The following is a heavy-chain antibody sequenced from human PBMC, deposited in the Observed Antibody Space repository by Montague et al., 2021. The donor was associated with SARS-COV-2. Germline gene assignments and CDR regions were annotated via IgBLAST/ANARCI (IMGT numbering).Heavy chain of an antibody. CDR1: GYSISSGYY. Sequence: SETLSLTCTVSGYSISSGYYWGWIRQPPGKGLEWIGSFYHRGSTYYHPSLKRRVTISVDTSKNQFPLMLSSVTAADTAVYYCARDCYDYGSGSYQRWFDPWGQGTLVTVSS. V-gene: IGHV4-38-2*02. CDR2: FYHRGST. CDR3: ARDCYDYGSGSYQRWFDP. D-gene: IGHD3-10*01. J-gene: IGHJ5*02.